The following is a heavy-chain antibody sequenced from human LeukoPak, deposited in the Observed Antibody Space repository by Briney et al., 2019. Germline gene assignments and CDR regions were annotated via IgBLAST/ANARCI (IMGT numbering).Heavy chain of an antibody. J-gene: IGHJ4*02. CDR2: IRYDGSNK. V-gene: IGHV3-30*02. Sequence: GGSLRLSCVASGFSFSGYAIHWVRQAPGKGLEWVAFIRYDGSNKYYADSVKGRFTISRDNSKNTLYLQMNSLRAEDTAVYYCAKDRNYYDSSGSDYWGQGTLVTVSS. D-gene: IGHD3-22*01. CDR3: AKDRNYYDSSGSDY. CDR1: GFSFSGYA.